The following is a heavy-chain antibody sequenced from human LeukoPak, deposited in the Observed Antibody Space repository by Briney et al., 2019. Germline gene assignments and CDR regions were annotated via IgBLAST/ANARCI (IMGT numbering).Heavy chain of an antibody. CDR1: GFTFSSYS. CDR3: ARVSPARILGYCSGGSCYSFDY. CDR2: ISSSSSYI. J-gene: IGHJ4*02. D-gene: IGHD2-15*01. V-gene: IGHV3-21*01. Sequence: PGGSLRFSCAASGFTFSSYSMNWVRQAPGKGLEWVSSISSSSSYIYYADSVKGRFTISRDNAKNSLYLQMNSLRAEDTAVYYCARVSPARILGYCSGGSCYSFDYWGQGTLVTVSS.